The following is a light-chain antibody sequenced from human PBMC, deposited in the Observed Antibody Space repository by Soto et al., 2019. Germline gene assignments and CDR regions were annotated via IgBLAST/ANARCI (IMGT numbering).Light chain of an antibody. CDR1: SGSIDSNY. CDR3: QSFDSTCRV. J-gene: IGLJ3*02. CDR2: NDD. Sequence: NFMLTQSRSVSESPGKTVIISCSRSSGSIDSNYVQWFQQRPGSAPTTVIFNDDQRPSGVPARFSGSIDSSSNSATLTISGLKTEDEADYYCQSFDSTCRVFGGGTKLTVL. V-gene: IGLV6-57*04.